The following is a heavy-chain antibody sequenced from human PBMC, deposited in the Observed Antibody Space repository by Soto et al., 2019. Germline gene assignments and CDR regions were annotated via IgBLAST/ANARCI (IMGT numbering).Heavy chain of an antibody. CDR1: RYPFSSYA. J-gene: IGHJ5*02. V-gene: IGHV3-30-3*01. Sequence: ARSLKLSSAASRYPFSSYAMHWVRQAPGKGLEWVAVISYDGSNKYYADSVKGRFTISRDNSKNTLYLQMNSLRAEDTAVYYCAKDYSWFDPWGQGTLVTV. CDR2: ISYDGSNK. CDR3: AKDYSWFDP.